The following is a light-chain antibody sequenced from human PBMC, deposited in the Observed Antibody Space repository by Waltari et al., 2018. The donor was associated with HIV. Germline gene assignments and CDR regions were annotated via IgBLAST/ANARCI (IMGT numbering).Light chain of an antibody. J-gene: IGLJ2*01. V-gene: IGLV1-47*01. CDR3: VAWDDTLSGHVV. CDR2: RNT. Sequence: QSVLTQPPSASGTPGQGVTISCSGSSSNIGYNYVYWYQHLPGTAPKLPIYRNTQRPAGVPDRFSGSKSGTSASLAISGLRSDDEADYYCVAWDDTLSGHVVIGGGTKLTVL. CDR1: SSNIGYNY.